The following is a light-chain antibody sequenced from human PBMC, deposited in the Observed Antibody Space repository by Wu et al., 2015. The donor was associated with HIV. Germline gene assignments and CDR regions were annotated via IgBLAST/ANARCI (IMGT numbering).Light chain of an antibody. CDR1: QDVDTN. CDR2: DAS. V-gene: IGKV3-15*01. J-gene: IGKJ5*01. CDR3: QQYSAWVT. Sequence: EIMLTQSPATLSVSPGERATLSCRASQDVDTNLVWYQQKPGQSPRLLIYDASTRATGVAPRFSGSGSGTEFTLTISGMQSEDFATYYCQQYSAWVTFGQGTRLEIK.